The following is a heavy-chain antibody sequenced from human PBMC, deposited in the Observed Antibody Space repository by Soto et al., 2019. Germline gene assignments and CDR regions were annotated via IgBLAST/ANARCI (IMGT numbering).Heavy chain of an antibody. Sequence: GGSLRLSCAASGFTFSSYSMNWVRQAPGKGLEWVSSISSSSSYIYYADSVKGRFTISRDKAKNSLYLQMNSLRAEDTAVYYCARDFYLKQSDIVVVPAASQQDYYYYYYMDVWGKGTTVTVSS. D-gene: IGHD2-2*01. J-gene: IGHJ6*03. CDR3: ARDFYLKQSDIVVVPAASQQDYYYYYYMDV. CDR2: ISSSSSYI. CDR1: GFTFSSYS. V-gene: IGHV3-21*01.